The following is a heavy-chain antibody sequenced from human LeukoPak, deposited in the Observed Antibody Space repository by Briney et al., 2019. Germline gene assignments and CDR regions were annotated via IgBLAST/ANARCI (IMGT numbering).Heavy chain of an antibody. CDR2: ISAYNGNT. D-gene: IGHD3-3*01. J-gene: IGHJ4*02. CDR1: GYTFTSYG. CDR3: ARGISDFWSGYYTDYYFDY. Sequence: ASVKVSCKASGYTFTSYGISWVRQAPGQGLEWMGWISAYNGNTNYAQKLQGRVTMTTDTSTSTAYMELRSLRSDDTAVYYCARGISDFWSGYYTDYYFDYWGQGTLVTVSS. V-gene: IGHV1-18*01.